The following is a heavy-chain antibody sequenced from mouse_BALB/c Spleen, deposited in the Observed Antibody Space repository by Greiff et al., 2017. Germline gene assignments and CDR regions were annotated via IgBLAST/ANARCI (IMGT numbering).Heavy chain of an antibody. CDR2: INPSTGYT. J-gene: IGHJ2*01. CDR1: GYTFTSYW. V-gene: IGHV1-7*01. CDR3: ARRDGYSYNFDY. D-gene: IGHD2-3*01. Sequence: QVQLQQSGAELAKPGASVKMSCKASGYTFTSYWMHWVKQRPGQGLEWIGYINPSTGYTEYNQKFKDKATLTADKSSSTAYMQLSSLTSEDSAVYYCARRDGYSYNFDYWGQGTTLTVSS.